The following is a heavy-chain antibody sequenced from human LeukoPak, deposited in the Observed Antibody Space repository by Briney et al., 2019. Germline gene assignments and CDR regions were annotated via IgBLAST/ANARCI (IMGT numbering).Heavy chain of an antibody. D-gene: IGHD5-18*01. CDR3: AREAQYTAMASPLFDY. CDR1: GGSISSYY. J-gene: IGHJ4*02. V-gene: IGHV4-59*01. CDR2: IYYSGST. Sequence: SETLSLTCTVSGGSISSYYWGWIRQPPGKGLEWIGYIYYSGSTNYNPSLKSRVTISVDTSKNQFSLKLSSVTAADTAVYYCAREAQYTAMASPLFDYWGQGTLVTVSS.